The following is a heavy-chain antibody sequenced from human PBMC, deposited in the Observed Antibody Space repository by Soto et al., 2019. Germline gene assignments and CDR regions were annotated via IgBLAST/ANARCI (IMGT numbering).Heavy chain of an antibody. V-gene: IGHV3-30-3*01. Sequence: QVQLVESGGGVVQPGTSLRLSCVASGFTFSKFAAQWVRQAPGKGLEWVAVVSHDGNSQSYTDSVKGRFTTSRDNSKNTLYLQMNSLRPEDTAVYYCASVLDYWGQGALVTVSS. CDR1: GFTFSKFA. CDR3: ASVLDY. CDR2: VSHDGNSQ. J-gene: IGHJ4*02.